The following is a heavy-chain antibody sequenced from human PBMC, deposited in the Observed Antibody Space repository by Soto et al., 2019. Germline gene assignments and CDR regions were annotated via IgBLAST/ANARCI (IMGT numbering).Heavy chain of an antibody. D-gene: IGHD3-10*01. J-gene: IGHJ4*02. CDR2: IYYSGST. Sequence: SETLSLTCTVSGGSISSYYWSWIRQTPGKGLEWIGYIYYSGSTNYNPSLKSRVTISVDTSKNQFSLKLSSVTAADTAVYYWASGDLMVRGAFGYWGQGTLVTVSS. CDR3: ASGDLMVRGAFGY. CDR1: GGSISSYY. V-gene: IGHV4-59*01.